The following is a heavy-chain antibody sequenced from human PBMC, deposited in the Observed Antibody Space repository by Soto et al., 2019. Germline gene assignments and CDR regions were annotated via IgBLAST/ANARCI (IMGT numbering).Heavy chain of an antibody. D-gene: IGHD5-18*01. Sequence: GASVKVSCKASGYTFTNYAIHWVRQAPGQGLEWMGWINGGTGNTRYSQNFQGRVTITRDTSASTAFMELSSLRFEDTAVYYCAREGYGYGYYYFDYWGHGALVTVSS. CDR2: INGGTGNT. J-gene: IGHJ4*01. CDR3: AREGYGYGYYYFDY. CDR1: GYTFTNYA. V-gene: IGHV1-3*01.